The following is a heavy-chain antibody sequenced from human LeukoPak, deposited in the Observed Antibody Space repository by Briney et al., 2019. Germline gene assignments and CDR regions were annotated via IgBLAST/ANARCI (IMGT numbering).Heavy chain of an antibody. V-gene: IGHV3-7*01. CDR3: ARQRVGPRYFDY. CDR1: GFTFSSYA. Sequence: PGGSLRLSCAASGFTFSSYAMHWVRQAPGKGLEWVANIKQDGSGKYYVDSVKGRFTISRDNAKNSLYLQMNSLRAEDTAVYYCARQRVGPRYFDYWGQGTLVTVSS. D-gene: IGHD1-26*01. CDR2: IKQDGSGK. J-gene: IGHJ4*02.